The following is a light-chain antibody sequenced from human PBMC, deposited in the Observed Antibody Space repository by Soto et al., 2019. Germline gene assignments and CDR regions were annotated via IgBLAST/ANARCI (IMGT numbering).Light chain of an antibody. J-gene: IGLJ2*01. CDR3: SSYTSSSLV. V-gene: IGLV2-14*01. CDR1: SSDVGGYNY. Sequence: QSALTQPASVSGSPGQSITISCTGTSSDVGGYNYVSWYQQHPGKAPKLMIYDVSNRPSGVSNRFSGSKSGNKAALTISGLQAEDEADYYCSSYTSSSLVFGGGTKLTVL. CDR2: DVS.